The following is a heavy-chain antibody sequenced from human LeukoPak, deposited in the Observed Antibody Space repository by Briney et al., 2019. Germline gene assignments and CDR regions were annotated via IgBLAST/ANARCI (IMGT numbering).Heavy chain of an antibody. CDR3: ARAKGRSPLFDY. D-gene: IGHD6-13*01. J-gene: IGHJ4*02. Sequence: QTLSLTCAISGDSVSSNSAAWNWIRQSPSRGLEWLGRTYYRSKWYNDCAVSVKGRIAINPDTSKNQFSLQLNSVTPEDTAVYYCARAKGRSPLFDYWGQGTLVTVSS. CDR1: GDSVSSNSAA. V-gene: IGHV6-1*01. CDR2: TYYRSKWYN.